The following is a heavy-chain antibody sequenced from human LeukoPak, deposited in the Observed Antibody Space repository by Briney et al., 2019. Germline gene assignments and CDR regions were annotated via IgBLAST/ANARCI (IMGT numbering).Heavy chain of an antibody. V-gene: IGHV1-2*02. CDR3: AGGGFYSNYRWVELHFDY. Sequence: ASVKVSCKASGYTFTGYYMHYVRQAPGQGLEWMGWINPNSGGTHYAQKFQGRVTMTRDTSINTVYMELSRLTSDDTAVYYCAGGGFYSNYRWVELHFDYWGQGTLVTVSS. CDR1: GYTFTGYY. D-gene: IGHD4-11*01. J-gene: IGHJ4*02. CDR2: INPNSGGT.